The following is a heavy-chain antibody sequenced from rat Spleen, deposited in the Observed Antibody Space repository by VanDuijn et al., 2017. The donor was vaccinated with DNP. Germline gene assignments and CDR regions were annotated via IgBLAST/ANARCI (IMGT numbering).Heavy chain of an antibody. V-gene: IGHV5S10*01. CDR1: GFTFSDYN. CDR3: LTHNNYDC. Sequence: EVQLVESGGGLVQPGRSLKLSCAASGFTFSDYNMAWVRQAPKKGLEWVATIISDGSRTYYRDSVKGRFTISRDNAENTLYLQMDSLRSEDSATFYCLTHNNYDCWGQGVMVTVSS. CDR2: IISDGSRT. D-gene: IGHD1-10*01. J-gene: IGHJ2*01.